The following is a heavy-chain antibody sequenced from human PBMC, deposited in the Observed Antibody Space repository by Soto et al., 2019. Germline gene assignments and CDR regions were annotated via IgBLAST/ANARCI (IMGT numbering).Heavy chain of an antibody. CDR3: ARVRITTVTD. CDR1: GFTFSDYF. D-gene: IGHD4-17*01. CDR2: ISSAGTTI. Sequence: PRLSCAASGFTFSDYFMSWIRQAPGKGLEWLSYISSAGTTILNADSVKGRFTISRDNVKKLLYLQMNTLRAEDTAVYYCARVRITTVTDWGQGTLVTVSS. V-gene: IGHV3-11*01. J-gene: IGHJ4*02.